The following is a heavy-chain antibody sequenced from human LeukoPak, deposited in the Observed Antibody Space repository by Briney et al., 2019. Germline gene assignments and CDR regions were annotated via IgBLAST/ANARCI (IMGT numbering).Heavy chain of an antibody. CDR3: ARDGDYSNLDY. V-gene: IGHV3-74*01. J-gene: IGHJ4*02. CDR2: INTDGSST. D-gene: IGHD4-11*01. Sequence: GGSLRLSCAASGFTFSSYWMHWVRQAPGKGLVWASRINTDGSSTSYADSVKGRFTISRDNAKNTLYLQMNSLRAEDTAVYYCARDGDYSNLDYWGQGTLVTVSS. CDR1: GFTFSSYW.